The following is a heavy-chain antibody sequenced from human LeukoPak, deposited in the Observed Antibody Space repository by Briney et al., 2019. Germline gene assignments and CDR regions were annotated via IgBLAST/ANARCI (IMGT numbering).Heavy chain of an antibody. CDR1: GYTFTSYD. V-gene: IGHV1-8*01. D-gene: IGHD3-22*01. CDR2: MNPNSGNT. CDR3: ARVGYYDSSGYSPFDY. J-gene: IGHJ4*02. Sequence: GASVKVSCKASGYTFTSYDINWVRQATGQGLEWMGWMNPNSGNTGYAQKFQGRVTMTRNISISTAYMELSSLRSEDTAVYYCARVGYYDSSGYSPFDYWGQGTLVTVSS.